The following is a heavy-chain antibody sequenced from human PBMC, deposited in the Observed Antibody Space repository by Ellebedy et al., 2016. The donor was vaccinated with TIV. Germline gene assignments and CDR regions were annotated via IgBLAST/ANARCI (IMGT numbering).Heavy chain of an antibody. Sequence: GESLKISCVASGFTFRSYGMHWVRQAPDKGLEWVAVIWYDGDNKYYVDSVTGRFTISRDNSKNTLYLQMSSLRADDTAIYYCARDKSPTMIALDFWGQGTLVTVSS. CDR2: IWYDGDNK. D-gene: IGHD3-22*01. CDR3: ARDKSPTMIALDF. CDR1: GFTFRSYG. J-gene: IGHJ4*02. V-gene: IGHV3-33*01.